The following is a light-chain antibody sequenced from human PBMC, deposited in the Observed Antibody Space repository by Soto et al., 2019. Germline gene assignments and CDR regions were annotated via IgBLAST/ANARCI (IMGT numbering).Light chain of an antibody. V-gene: IGKV1-9*01. J-gene: IGKJ4*01. CDR2: AAS. CDR3: QQLYSSPLT. CDR1: QGISTY. Sequence: FTQSPSFLSASVGDRVPHTFPASQGISTYLAWYQQNPGKAPKLLIYAASTLQSGVPSRFSGSGSGTEFTLTISSLQPEDFATYYCQQLYSSPLTFGGGTKVDIK.